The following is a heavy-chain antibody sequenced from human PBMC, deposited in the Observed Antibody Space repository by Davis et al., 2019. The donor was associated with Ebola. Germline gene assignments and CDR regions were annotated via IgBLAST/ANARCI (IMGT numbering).Heavy chain of an antibody. Sequence: GESLKISCAASGFTFSSYWMSWVRQAPGKGLEWVANIKQDGSEKYYVDSVKGRFTISRDNAKNSLYLQMNSLRAEDTAVYYCAKELTMVRGVRDFDYWGQGTLVTVSS. J-gene: IGHJ4*02. CDR3: AKELTMVRGVRDFDY. D-gene: IGHD3-10*01. CDR2: IKQDGSEK. V-gene: IGHV3-7*03. CDR1: GFTFSSYW.